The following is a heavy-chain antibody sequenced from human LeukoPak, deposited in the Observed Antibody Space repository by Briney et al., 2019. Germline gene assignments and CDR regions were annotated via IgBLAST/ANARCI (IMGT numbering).Heavy chain of an antibody. CDR2: IYGSGVSI. V-gene: IGHV3-23*01. D-gene: IGHD1-26*01. Sequence: GGSLRLSCVASGFTFEKYVMNWVRQAPGKGLEWLATIYGSGVSISYADSVKGRFTISRDNSNNALYLQMNSLRVEDTAMYFCAKDLGWELPAEAYWGQGILVTVSS. CDR3: AKDLGWELPAEAY. J-gene: IGHJ4*02. CDR1: GFTFEKYV.